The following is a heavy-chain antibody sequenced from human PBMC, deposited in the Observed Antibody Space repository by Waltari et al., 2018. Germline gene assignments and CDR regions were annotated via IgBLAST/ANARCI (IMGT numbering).Heavy chain of an antibody. V-gene: IGHV3-48*03. Sequence: EVQLVESGGGLVQPGGSLRLSCAASGFTFSSYDINWVRQAPGKGLEWVSYISSSGSTIYYADSVKGRFTISRDNAKNSLYLQMNSLRAEDTAVYYCARDQNHDYYYYYGMDVWGQGTTVTVSS. CDR1: GFTFSSYD. CDR2: ISSSGSTI. CDR3: ARDQNHDYYYYYGMDV. J-gene: IGHJ6*02.